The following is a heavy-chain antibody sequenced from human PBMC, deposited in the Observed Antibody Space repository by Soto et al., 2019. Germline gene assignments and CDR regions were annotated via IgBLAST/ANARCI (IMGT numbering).Heavy chain of an antibody. D-gene: IGHD2-21*02. Sequence: PGGSLRRSCVASGFNFTNHWMHWVRQAPGKGLVWVSRITSDGKSKAYAESVKGRFAISRDNAKNTVYLQMNGLTVEDTAVYYCARESGDWPLNWFDPWGQGTLVTVSS. CDR2: ITSDGKSK. CDR3: ARESGDWPLNWFDP. CDR1: GFNFTNHW. J-gene: IGHJ5*02. V-gene: IGHV3-74*01.